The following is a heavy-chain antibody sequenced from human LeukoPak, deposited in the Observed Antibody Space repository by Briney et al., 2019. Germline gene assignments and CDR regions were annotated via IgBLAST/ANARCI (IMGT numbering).Heavy chain of an antibody. CDR1: GFTFSVYG. V-gene: IGHV3-30*02. J-gene: IGHJ4*02. CDR3: AKVDYGDPNWDY. D-gene: IGHD4-17*01. CDR2: IWYDGSKK. Sequence: GGSLSLSCAASGFTFSVYGMHGVRRAPGRGLEWVAFIWYDGSKKYYADSVKGRFTISRDNSKNTLYLQMNSLRPEDTAVYYCAKVDYGDPNWDYWGQGTLVTVSS.